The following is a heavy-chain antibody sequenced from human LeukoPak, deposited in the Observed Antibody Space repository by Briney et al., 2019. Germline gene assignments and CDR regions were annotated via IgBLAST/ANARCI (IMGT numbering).Heavy chain of an antibody. Sequence: SETLSPTCAVYGGSFSGYYWSWIRQPPGKGLEWIGEINHSGSTNYNPSLKSRVTISVDTSKNQFSLKLSSVTAADTAVYYCARGAATGYYFDYWGQGTLVTVSS. V-gene: IGHV4-34*01. D-gene: IGHD6-25*01. CDR2: INHSGST. CDR1: GGSFSGYY. CDR3: ARGAATGYYFDY. J-gene: IGHJ4*02.